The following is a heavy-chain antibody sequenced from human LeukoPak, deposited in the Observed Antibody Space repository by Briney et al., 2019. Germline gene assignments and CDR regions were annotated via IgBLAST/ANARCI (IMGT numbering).Heavy chain of an antibody. V-gene: IGHV4-4*07. CDR1: GGSIFSSY. CDR3: ARENDDYTFN. J-gene: IGHJ4*02. D-gene: IGHD4-17*01. Sequence: SETLSLTCTVSGGSIFSSYWSWIRQPAGKGLEWIGRIYTTGTTNYNPSLKSRVAMSVDTSKNQFSLKLTSMTAADTAIFYCARENDDYTFNWGQGILVTVSS. CDR2: IYTTGTT.